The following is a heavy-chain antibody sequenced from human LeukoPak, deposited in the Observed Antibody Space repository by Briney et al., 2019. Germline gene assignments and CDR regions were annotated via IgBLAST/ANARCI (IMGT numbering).Heavy chain of an antibody. CDR2: ISGTGSST. D-gene: IGHD3-9*01. CDR3: AKVLSVRYSDWVLYADY. J-gene: IGHJ4*02. CDR1: GFTFSNYA. V-gene: IGHV3-23*01. Sequence: QPGGSLRLSCAASGFTFSNYAMTWVRQAPGKGLEWVSAISGTGSSTYYADSVKGRFTTSRDNSKNTLFLQMNSLTAEDTAVYYCAKVLSVRYSDWVLYADYWGQGTLVTVSS.